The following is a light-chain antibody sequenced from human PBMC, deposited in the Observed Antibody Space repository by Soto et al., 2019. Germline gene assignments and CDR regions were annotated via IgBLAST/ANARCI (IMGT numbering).Light chain of an antibody. V-gene: IGLV2-23*02. CDR1: SSDVGSYNF. CDR3: CSYAGGSTPVV. Sequence: QSVLTQPASVSGSPGQSIAISCTGTSSDVGSYNFVSWYQQCQGRAPKLMIFEVTKRPSGVSNRFSGSKSGNTASLTISGLQAEDEADYYCCSYAGGSTPVVFGVGTKLTVL. CDR2: EVT. J-gene: IGLJ2*01.